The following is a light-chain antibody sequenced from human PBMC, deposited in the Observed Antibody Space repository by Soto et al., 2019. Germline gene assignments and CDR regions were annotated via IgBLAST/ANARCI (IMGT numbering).Light chain of an antibody. CDR2: GAS. CDR1: QSVSNNY. J-gene: IGKJ5*01. V-gene: IGKV3-20*01. Sequence: EIVLTQSPGTLSLSPGERATLSCRAIQSVSNNYLAWYQQKPGQAPRLLIYGASTRATGIPVRFSGSGSGTEFTLTISSLQPEDFATYYCQQLNSYPPITFGQGTRLEIK. CDR3: QQLNSYPPIT.